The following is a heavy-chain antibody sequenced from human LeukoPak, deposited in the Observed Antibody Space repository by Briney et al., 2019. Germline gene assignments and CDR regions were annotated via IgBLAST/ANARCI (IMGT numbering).Heavy chain of an antibody. V-gene: IGHV4-34*01. J-gene: IGHJ4*02. D-gene: IGHD3-10*01. CDR3: ARLRFGGFDY. CDR2: INHSGST. Sequence: SETLSLTCAVYGGSFSGYYWSWIRQPPGKGLEWIGEINHSGSTNYNPSLKSRVTISVDTSKIQFSLKLSSVTAADTAVYYCARLRFGGFDYWGQGTLVTVSS. CDR1: GGSFSGYY.